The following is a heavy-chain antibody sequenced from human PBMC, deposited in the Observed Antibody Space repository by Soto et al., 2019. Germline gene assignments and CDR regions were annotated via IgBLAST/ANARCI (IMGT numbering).Heavy chain of an antibody. CDR1: GYTFTSYG. CDR2: ISAYNGNT. J-gene: IGHJ4*02. D-gene: IGHD6-19*01. V-gene: IGHV1-18*01. CDR3: ARARGGYSSGWIMDY. Sequence: QVQLVQSGAEVKKPGASVKVSCKASGYTFTSYGISWVRQAPGQGLEWMGWISAYNGNTNYAQKLQGRVTMTTDTSTSTADMELRSMRSDDTAVYYCARARGGYSSGWIMDYWGQGTLVTVSS.